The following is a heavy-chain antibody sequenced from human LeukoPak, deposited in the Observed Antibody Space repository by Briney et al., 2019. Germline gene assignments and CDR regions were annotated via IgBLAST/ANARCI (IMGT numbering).Heavy chain of an antibody. D-gene: IGHD4-17*01. CDR3: ARYDATVTRGFDY. J-gene: IGHJ4*02. CDR2: IIPIVGTT. CDR1: GVTFSSYA. V-gene: IGHV1-69*13. Sequence: ASVKVSCNASGVTFSSYAISWVRQAPGQGLEWMGGIIPIVGTTYYAQKFQGRVTITADESTSTAYMELSSLRSEDTAVYYCARYDATVTRGFDYWGEGTLVTVSS.